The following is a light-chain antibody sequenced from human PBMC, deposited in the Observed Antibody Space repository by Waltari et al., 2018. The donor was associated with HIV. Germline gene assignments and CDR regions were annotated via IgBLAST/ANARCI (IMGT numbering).Light chain of an antibody. CDR1: SSNIGAGYD. J-gene: IGLJ2*01. CDR2: ANA. CDR3: QSYDSALSGSV. Sequence: QSVLTQPPSVSGAPGQRVTISCTGRSSNIGAGYDVHWYQQLPGTAPKLVIYANAIRPSGVPDRFSGSKSGTSASLAITGLQAEDDADYYCQSYDSALSGSVFGGGTKLTVL. V-gene: IGLV1-40*01.